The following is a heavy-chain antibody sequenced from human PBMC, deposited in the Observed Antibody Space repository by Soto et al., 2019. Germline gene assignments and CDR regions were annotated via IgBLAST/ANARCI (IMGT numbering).Heavy chain of an antibody. J-gene: IGHJ6*02. CDR1: GGSISSGGYY. CDR2: IYYSGST. D-gene: IGHD2-2*01. V-gene: IGHV4-31*03. CDR3: ARDCSRTSCVSYYGMDV. Sequence: PSETLSLTCTVSGGSISSGGYYWSWIRQHPGKGLEWIGYIYYSGSTYYNPSLKSRVTISVDTSKNQFSLKLSSVTAADTAVYYCARDCSRTSCVSYYGMDVWGQGTTVTVSS.